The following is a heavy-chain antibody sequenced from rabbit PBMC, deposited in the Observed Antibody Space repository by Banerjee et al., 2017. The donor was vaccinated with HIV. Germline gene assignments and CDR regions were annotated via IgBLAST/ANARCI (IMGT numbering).Heavy chain of an antibody. CDR1: GIDFSSGYY. CDR3: ARGYPGYACNF. CDR2: IYNGDGST. D-gene: IGHD7-1*01. Sequence: QSLEESGGDLVKPGASLTLTCTASGIDFSSGYYMCWVRQAPGKGPEWIACIYNGDGSTYYASWAKGRFTIAKTSSTTVTLQMTSLTAADTATYFCARGYPGYACNFWGQGTLVTVS. V-gene: IGHV1S40*01. J-gene: IGHJ3*01.